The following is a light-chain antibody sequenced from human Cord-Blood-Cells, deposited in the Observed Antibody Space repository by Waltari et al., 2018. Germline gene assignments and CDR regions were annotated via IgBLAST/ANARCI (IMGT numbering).Light chain of an antibody. CDR1: SRDVGGDNY. CDR2: DVS. CDR3: CSYAGSYVV. Sequence: QSALTQPRSVSGCPGQSLTISCTGSSRDVGGDNYVSWYQQHPGKAPKLMIYDVSKRPSGVPDRFSGSKSGNTASLTISGLQAEDEADYYCCSYAGSYVVFGGGTKLTVL. V-gene: IGLV2-11*01. J-gene: IGLJ2*01.